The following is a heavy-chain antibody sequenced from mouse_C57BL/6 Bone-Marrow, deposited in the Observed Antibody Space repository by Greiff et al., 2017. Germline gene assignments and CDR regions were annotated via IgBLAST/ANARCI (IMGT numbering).Heavy chain of an antibody. D-gene: IGHD1-1*01. CDR3: ARYYYGSSSYAMDY. CDR1: GYTFTSYG. J-gene: IGHJ4*01. Sequence: VQLQQSGAELARPGASVKLSCQASGYTFTSYGISWVKQRTGQGLEWIGEIYPRSGNTYYNEKFKGKATLTADKSSSTAYMELRSLTSEDSAVYFCARYYYGSSSYAMDYWGQGTSVTVSS. V-gene: IGHV1-81*01. CDR2: IYPRSGNT.